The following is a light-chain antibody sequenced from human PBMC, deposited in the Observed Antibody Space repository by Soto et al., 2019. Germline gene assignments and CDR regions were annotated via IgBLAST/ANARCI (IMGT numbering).Light chain of an antibody. J-gene: IGLJ1*01. V-gene: IGLV2-14*01. CDR3: SSYTSSNTLV. CDR1: SSDVGGYNY. Sequence: QSALTQPASVSGSPGQSITISCTGTSSDVGGYNYVSWYQQDPGKAPKLMIYDVSNRPSGVSSRFSASKSGDTASLTISGLQAEDEADSYCSSYTSSNTLVFGTGTKVTVL. CDR2: DVS.